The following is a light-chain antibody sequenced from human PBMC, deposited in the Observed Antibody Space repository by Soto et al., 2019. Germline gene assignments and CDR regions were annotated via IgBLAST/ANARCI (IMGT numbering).Light chain of an antibody. CDR3: QQANSFPIT. V-gene: IGKV1-12*01. CDR1: QDIKEW. Sequence: DIQMTQSPSTLSASVGDRVIITCRASQDIKEWLAWYQQRPGKAPKLLIYGASKLLTGVPSRFSGSGSGTEFTLTISSLQPEDFATYYCQQANSFPITFGQGTRLEIK. CDR2: GAS. J-gene: IGKJ5*01.